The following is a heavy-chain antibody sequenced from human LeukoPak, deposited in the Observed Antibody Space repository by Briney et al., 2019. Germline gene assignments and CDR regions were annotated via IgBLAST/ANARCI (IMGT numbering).Heavy chain of an antibody. V-gene: IGHV4-30-4*01. CDR1: GGSISSGDYY. J-gene: IGHJ4*02. Sequence: SETLSLTCTVSGGSISSGDYYWSWIRQPPGKGLEWIGYIYYSGSTYYNPSLKSRVTISVDTSKSQFSLNLSSVTAADTAVYYCARGHHLDYWGQGTLVTVSS. CDR3: ARGHHLDY. CDR2: IYYSGST.